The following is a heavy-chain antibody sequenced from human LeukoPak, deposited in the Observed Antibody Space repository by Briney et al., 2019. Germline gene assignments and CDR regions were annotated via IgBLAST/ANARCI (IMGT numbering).Heavy chain of an antibody. Sequence: GESLRLSCAASGFTFSSYGMHWVRQAPGKGLEWVAFIRYDGSNKNYADSVKGRFTISRDNSKNTLYLQMNSLRAEDTAVYYCAKDQHDYGYWGQGTLVTVSS. J-gene: IGHJ4*02. V-gene: IGHV3-30*02. CDR3: AKDQHDYGY. CDR1: GFTFSSYG. D-gene: IGHD4-17*01. CDR2: IRYDGSNK.